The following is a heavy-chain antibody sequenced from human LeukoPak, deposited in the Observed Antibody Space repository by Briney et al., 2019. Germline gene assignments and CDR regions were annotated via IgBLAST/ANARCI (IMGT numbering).Heavy chain of an antibody. CDR3: AKDLGTGDCYYYGMDV. D-gene: IGHD7-27*01. CDR1: GFTFSSYG. V-gene: IGHV3-30*18. Sequence: HPGGSLRLSCAASGFTFSSYGMHWVRQAPGKGLEWVAVISYDGSNKYYADSVKGRFTISRDNSKNTLYLQMNSLRAEDTAVYYCAKDLGTGDCYYYGMDVWGQGTTVTVSS. J-gene: IGHJ6*02. CDR2: ISYDGSNK.